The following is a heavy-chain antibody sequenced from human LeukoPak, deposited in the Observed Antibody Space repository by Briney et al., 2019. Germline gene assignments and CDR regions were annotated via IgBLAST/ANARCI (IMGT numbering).Heavy chain of an antibody. CDR1: GYTFTSYY. J-gene: IGHJ3*02. CDR3: ARGHLWFGDKYHDAFDI. D-gene: IGHD3-10*01. CDR2: MNPSGGST. Sequence: ASVKASCKASGYTFTSYYMHWVRQAPGQGLEWMGIMNPSGGSTSYAQKFQGRVTMTTDMSTSTVYMELSSLRSEDTAVYYCARGHLWFGDKYHDAFDIWGQGTMVTVSS. V-gene: IGHV1-46*01.